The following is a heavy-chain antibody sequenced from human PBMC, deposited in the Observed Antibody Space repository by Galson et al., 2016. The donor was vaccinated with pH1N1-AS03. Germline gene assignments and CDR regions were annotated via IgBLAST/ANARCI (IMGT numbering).Heavy chain of an antibody. Sequence: SLRLSCAASGFRFIYYWLTWVRQASGKGVEWVANNDQYGRSKNYMDSVEGRFTNSRDNDKNSLVLQMNSLKSGETAVYYCSSGMVELDYWGQGTLVTVSS. D-gene: IGHD3-10*01. CDR3: SSGMVELDY. V-gene: IGHV3-7*01. CDR1: GFRFIYYW. J-gene: IGHJ4*02. CDR2: NDQYGRSK.